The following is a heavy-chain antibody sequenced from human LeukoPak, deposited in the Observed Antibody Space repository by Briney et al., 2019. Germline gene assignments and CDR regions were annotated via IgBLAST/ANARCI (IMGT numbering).Heavy chain of an antibody. V-gene: IGHV4-34*01. D-gene: IGHD2-15*01. Sequence: SETLSLTCAVYGGSFSGYYWSWIRQPPGKGLEWIGEINHSGSTNYNPSLKSRVTISVDTSKNQFSLKLSSVTAADTVVYYCARRQGRAARWIDYWGQGTLVTVSS. CDR3: ARRQGRAARWIDY. J-gene: IGHJ4*02. CDR2: INHSGST. CDR1: GGSFSGYY.